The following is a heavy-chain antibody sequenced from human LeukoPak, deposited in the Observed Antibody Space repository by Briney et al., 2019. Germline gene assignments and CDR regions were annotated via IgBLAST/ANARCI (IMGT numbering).Heavy chain of an antibody. D-gene: IGHD6-13*01. J-gene: IGHJ4*02. CDR3: ARDSAAAIDY. CDR1: GYTFTSYD. Sequence: GASVKVSCKASGYTFTSYDINWVRQATGQGLEWMGWINPNSGGTNYAQKFQGRVTMTRDTSISTAYMELSRLRSDDTAVYYCARDSAAAIDYWGQGTLVTVSS. V-gene: IGHV1-2*02. CDR2: INPNSGGT.